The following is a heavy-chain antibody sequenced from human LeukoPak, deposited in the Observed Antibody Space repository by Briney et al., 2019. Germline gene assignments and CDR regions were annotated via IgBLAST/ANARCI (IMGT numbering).Heavy chain of an antibody. J-gene: IGHJ5*02. CDR1: GYTFTSYG. CDR3: ARDTEVVVAARGWFDP. D-gene: IGHD2-15*01. CDR2: ISAYNGNT. Sequence: ASVKVSCKSSGYTFTSYGIIWVRQAPGQGLEWMGWISAYNGNTNYAQKLQGRVTMTTDTSTSTAYMELRSLRSDDTAVYYCARDTEVVVAARGWFDPWGQGTLVTVSS. V-gene: IGHV1-18*01.